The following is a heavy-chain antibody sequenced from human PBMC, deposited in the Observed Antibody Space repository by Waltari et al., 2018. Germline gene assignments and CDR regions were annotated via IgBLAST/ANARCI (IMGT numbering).Heavy chain of an antibody. CDR2: ISYDGSNK. Sequence: QVQLVESGGGVVQPGRSLRLSCAASGFTFSSYAMHWVRQAPGKGLEWVAVISYDGSNKYYADSVKGRFTISRDNSKNTLYLQMNSLRAEDTAVYYCARDGGFMTTVTPAAFDICGQGTMVTVSS. V-gene: IGHV3-30-3*01. J-gene: IGHJ3*02. D-gene: IGHD4-17*01. CDR1: GFTFSSYA. CDR3: ARDGGFMTTVTPAAFDI.